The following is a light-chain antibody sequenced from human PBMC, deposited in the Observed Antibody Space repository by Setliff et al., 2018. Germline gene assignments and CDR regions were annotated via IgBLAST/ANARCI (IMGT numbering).Light chain of an antibody. CDR2: NVN. CDR1: GGDRY. CDR3: CSYAGYSYV. Sequence: GGDRYVSWYQQYPGKAPKLIIYNVNKRPSGVPDRFSASRSGNTASLTISGLQPEDESDYYCCSYAGYSYVFGTGTKVTVL. J-gene: IGLJ1*01. V-gene: IGLV2-11*03.